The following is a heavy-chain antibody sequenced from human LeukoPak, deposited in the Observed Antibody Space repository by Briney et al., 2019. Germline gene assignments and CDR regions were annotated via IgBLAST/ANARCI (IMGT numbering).Heavy chain of an antibody. Sequence: GGSLRLSCAASGFTFSSYWMSWVRQAPGKGLEWVANIKQDGSEKYYVDSVKGRFTISRDNAKNSLYLQMNSLRAEDTAVYYCARVFPIVVFIKGNWFDPWGQGTLVTVSS. V-gene: IGHV3-7*01. CDR2: IKQDGSEK. CDR1: GFTFSSYW. CDR3: ARVFPIVVFIKGNWFDP. D-gene: IGHD3-22*01. J-gene: IGHJ5*02.